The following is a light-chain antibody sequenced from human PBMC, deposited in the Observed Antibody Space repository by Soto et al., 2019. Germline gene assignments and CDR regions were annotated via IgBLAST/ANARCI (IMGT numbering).Light chain of an antibody. Sequence: QSVLTQPPSVSAAPGQTVTISCSGSSSNIGNNYVSCYQQLPGTAPKLLIYDNNKRPAGIPDRFSGSKSGTSATLGITGLPTGDEDDYYCGTWDSSLSAGVFGGGTQLTVL. J-gene: IGLJ2*01. CDR2: DNN. CDR1: SSNIGNNY. V-gene: IGLV1-51*01. CDR3: GTWDSSLSAGV.